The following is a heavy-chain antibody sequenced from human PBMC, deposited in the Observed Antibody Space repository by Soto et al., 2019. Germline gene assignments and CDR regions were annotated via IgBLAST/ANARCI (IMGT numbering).Heavy chain of an antibody. V-gene: IGHV4-30-2*01. J-gene: IGHJ4*02. CDR3: ARDGCGGDCYDY. CDR1: GGSISSGGYS. D-gene: IGHD2-21*01. CDR2: IYHSGST. Sequence: SETLSLTCAVSGGSISSGGYSWSWIRQPPGKGLEWIGYIYHSGSTYYNPSLKSRVTISVDRSKNQFSLKLSSVTAADTAVYYCARDGCGGDCYDYWGQGTLVTVSS.